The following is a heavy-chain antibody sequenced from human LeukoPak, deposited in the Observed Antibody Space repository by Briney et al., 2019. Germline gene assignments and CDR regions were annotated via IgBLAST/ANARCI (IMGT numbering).Heavy chain of an antibody. Sequence: NPSETLSLTCTVSGGSISSYYWSWIRQPAGKGLEWIGRIYTSGSINFNPSPKSRVTMSVDTSKNQFSLRLSSVTAADTAVYYCARETYGSYYLDYWGQGTLVTVSS. J-gene: IGHJ4*02. CDR1: GGSISSYY. D-gene: IGHD1-26*01. CDR2: IYTSGSI. V-gene: IGHV4-4*07. CDR3: ARETYGSYYLDY.